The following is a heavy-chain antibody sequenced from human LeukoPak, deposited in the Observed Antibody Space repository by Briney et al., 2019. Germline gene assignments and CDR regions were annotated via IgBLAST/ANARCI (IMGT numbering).Heavy chain of an antibody. V-gene: IGHV1-8*01. CDR3: ARGPALGYYMDV. D-gene: IGHD3-16*01. CDR1: GYTFTSYD. J-gene: IGHJ6*03. CDR2: MNPNSGNT. Sequence: ASVKVSCKASGYTFTSYDINWVRQATGQGLEWMGWMNPNSGNTGYAQKFQGRVTMTRNTSISTAYMELSSLRSEDTAVYYCARGPALGYYMDVWGKGTTVTVSS.